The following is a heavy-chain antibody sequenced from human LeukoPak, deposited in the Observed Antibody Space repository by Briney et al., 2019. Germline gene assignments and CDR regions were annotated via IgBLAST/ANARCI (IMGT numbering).Heavy chain of an antibody. V-gene: IGHV3-7*03. D-gene: IGHD4-11*01. CDR1: GFTFSSYW. CDR3: ARVSDYSNDY. CDR2: IKQDGSEK. Sequence: GGSLRLSCAASGFTFSSYWMSWVRQAPGKGLEWVANIKQDGSEKDYVDSVKGRFSISRDNAKNSLYLQMNSLRVEDTAVYHCARVSDYSNDYWGQGTLVTVSS. J-gene: IGHJ4*02.